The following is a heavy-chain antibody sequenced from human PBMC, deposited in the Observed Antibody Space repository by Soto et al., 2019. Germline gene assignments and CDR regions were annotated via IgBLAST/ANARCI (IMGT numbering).Heavy chain of an antibody. V-gene: IGHV4-59*01. CDR1: SGSMSSYY. J-gene: IGHJ5*02. D-gene: IGHD2-15*01. Sequence: SETLSLTCSVSSGSMSSYYWSWIRQPPGKGLEWIAYIYYSGRTNYNPSLKSRVTISVDTSKNQFSLKLSSVTAADTAVYYCARSYCRDSVSCNWFDPWGQGTLVTVSS. CDR3: ARSYCRDSVSCNWFDP. CDR2: IYYSGRT.